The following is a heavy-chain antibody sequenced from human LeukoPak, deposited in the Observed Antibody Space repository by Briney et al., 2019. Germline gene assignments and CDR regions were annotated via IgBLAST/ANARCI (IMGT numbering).Heavy chain of an antibody. J-gene: IGHJ4*02. Sequence: ASVKVSCKASGGTFSSYGISWVRQAPGQGLEWMGWISAYNGNTNYAQKLQGRVTMTTDTSTSTAYVELRSLRSDDTAVYYCARLAIDIVATHADYWGQGTLVTVSS. CDR1: GGTFSSYG. CDR3: ARLAIDIVATHADY. D-gene: IGHD5-12*01. V-gene: IGHV1-18*01. CDR2: ISAYNGNT.